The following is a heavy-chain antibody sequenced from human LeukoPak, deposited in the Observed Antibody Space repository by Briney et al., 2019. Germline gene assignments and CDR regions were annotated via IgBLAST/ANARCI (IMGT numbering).Heavy chain of an antibody. D-gene: IGHD3-22*01. Sequence: ASVKVSCKASGYTFTSYGISWVRQAPGQGLEWMGWISAYNGNTNYAQKLQGRVTMTTDTSTSTAYMELRSLRSDDTAVYYCARVRYGVVITDQNWFDPWGQGTLVTVSS. CDR3: ARVRYGVVITDQNWFDP. CDR2: ISAYNGNT. V-gene: IGHV1-18*01. CDR1: GYTFTSYG. J-gene: IGHJ5*02.